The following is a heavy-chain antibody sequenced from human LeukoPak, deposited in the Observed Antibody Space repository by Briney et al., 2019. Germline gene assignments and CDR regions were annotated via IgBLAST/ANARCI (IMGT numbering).Heavy chain of an antibody. CDR1: GGTFISYA. CDR3: ARGGYDILTGYSGAFDI. V-gene: IGHV1-69*04. Sequence: GASVKVSCKASGGTFISYAISWVRQAPGQGLEWMGRIIPILGIANYAQKFQGRVTITADKSTSTAYMELSSLRSEDTAVYYCARGGYDILTGYSGAFDIWGQGTMVTVSS. CDR2: IIPILGIA. J-gene: IGHJ3*02. D-gene: IGHD3-9*01.